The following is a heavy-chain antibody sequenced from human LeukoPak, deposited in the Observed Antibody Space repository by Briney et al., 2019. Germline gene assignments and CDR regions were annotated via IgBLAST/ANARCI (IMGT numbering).Heavy chain of an antibody. V-gene: IGHV4-38-2*02. CDR2: IYHSGST. CDR1: GYSISSGYY. J-gene: IGHJ6*03. CDR3: ASPRGYYYYMDV. D-gene: IGHD3-10*01. Sequence: SETLSLTCTVSGYSISSGYYWGWIRQPPGKGLEWIGSIYHSGSTYYNPSLKSRVTISVDTSKNQFSLKLSSVTAADTAVYYCASPRGYYYYMDVWGKGTMVTVSS.